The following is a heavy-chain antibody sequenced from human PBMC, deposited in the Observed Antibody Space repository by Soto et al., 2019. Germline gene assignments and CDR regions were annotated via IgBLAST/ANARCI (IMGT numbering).Heavy chain of an antibody. CDR1: GGSFSGYY. CDR2: INHSGST. J-gene: IGHJ6*03. V-gene: IGHV4-34*01. D-gene: IGHD2-2*02. CDR3: ARGVRVVPAAIIVHYYYYYMDV. Sequence: TLSLTCAVYGGSFSGYYWSWIRQPPGKGLEWIGEINHSGSTNYNPSLKSRVTISVDTSKNQFSLKLSSVTAADTAVYYCARGVRVVPAAIIVHYYYYYMDVWGKGT.